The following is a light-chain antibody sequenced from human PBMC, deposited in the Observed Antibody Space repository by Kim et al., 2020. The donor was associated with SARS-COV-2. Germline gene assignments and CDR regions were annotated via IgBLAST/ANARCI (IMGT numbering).Light chain of an antibody. CDR1: STDVGGYAF. J-gene: IGLJ3*02. V-gene: IGLV2-14*03. Sequence: QCALTQPASVSGSPGQSITISCTGTSTDVGGYAFVSWYQQHPDKVPKLILYDVTKRHSGVSRRFSGSKSGNTASLTISGLQAEDEADYYCSSYTIRSTLVFGGGTQRTVL. CDR2: DVT. CDR3: SSYTIRSTLV.